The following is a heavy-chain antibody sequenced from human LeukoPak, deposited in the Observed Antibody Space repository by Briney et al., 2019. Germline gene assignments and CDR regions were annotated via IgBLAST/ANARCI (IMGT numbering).Heavy chain of an antibody. CDR1: GFTFSSYV. D-gene: IGHD3-10*01. V-gene: IGHV3-30-3*01. Sequence: GGGLRLACAASGFTFSSYVRHWGLHAPGKGLEWVSVISYDGSSKYYADSVKGRFTISRVNSKNTLYLQMNSLNAEDTDVYYCAKVFSGVALDYWGQGTLVTVSS. CDR3: AKVFSGVALDY. J-gene: IGHJ4*02. CDR2: ISYDGSSK.